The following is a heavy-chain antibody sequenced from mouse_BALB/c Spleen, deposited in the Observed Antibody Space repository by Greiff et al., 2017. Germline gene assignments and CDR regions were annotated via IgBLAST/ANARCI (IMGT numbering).Heavy chain of an antibody. CDR3: PYSDYAMDY. CDR1: GYSITSGYS. Sequence: EVQLQQSGPDLVKPSQSLSLTCTVTGYSITSGYSWHWIRQSPGNKLEWMGYIHYSGSTNYNPSLKSRISITRDTSKNQFFLQLNSVTTEDTATYCCPYSDYAMDYWGQGTSVTVSS. D-gene: IGHD2-12*01. CDR2: IHYSGST. V-gene: IGHV3-1*02. J-gene: IGHJ4*01.